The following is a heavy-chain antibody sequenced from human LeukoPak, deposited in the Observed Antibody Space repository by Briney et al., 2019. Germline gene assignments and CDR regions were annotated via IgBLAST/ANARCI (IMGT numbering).Heavy chain of an antibody. J-gene: IGHJ4*02. V-gene: IGHV3-53*01. Sequence: GGSLRLSCAASEFTVSSNYMSWVRQAPGKGLEWVSVIYSGGSTYYADSVKGRFTISRDNSKNTLYLQMNSLRAEDTAVYYCARVPYYYDSSGHYFDYWGQGTLVTVSS. CDR1: EFTVSSNY. CDR3: ARVPYYYDSSGHYFDY. D-gene: IGHD3-22*01. CDR2: IYSGGST.